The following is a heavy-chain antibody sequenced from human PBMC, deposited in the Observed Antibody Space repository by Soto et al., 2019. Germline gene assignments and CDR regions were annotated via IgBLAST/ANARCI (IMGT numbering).Heavy chain of an antibody. CDR2: ITAGNGKT. J-gene: IGHJ5*02. D-gene: IGHD6-13*01. CDR3: ARGLVDYSNLDL. Sequence: QAQLVQSGAAVNKPGASVKISCKASGYTFTTYALHWLRQATGQQGQRLEWLGRITAGNGKTTYSQKFQDRVTITRDAFATTAYMELSRLTSEDTAVYYGARGLVDYSNLDLWGQGTLVTVSS. V-gene: IGHV1-3*01. CDR1: GYTFTTYA.